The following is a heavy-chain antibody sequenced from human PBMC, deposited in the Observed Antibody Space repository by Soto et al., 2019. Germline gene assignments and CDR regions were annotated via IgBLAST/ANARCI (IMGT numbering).Heavy chain of an antibody. D-gene: IGHD6-13*01. Sequence: QVQLVESGGGVVQPGRSLRLSCAASGFSFSSYALYWVRQAPGKGLEWVALISYNGIDEYYADSVKGRFTISRDSSTNTLSLHMNSLRGEDTAVYYGARAPPRGIAAPGTWGSGMDVCGQGTTVTVSS. V-gene: IGHV3-30-3*01. CDR1: GFSFSSYA. J-gene: IGHJ6*02. CDR2: ISYNGIDE. CDR3: ARAPPRGIAAPGTWGSGMDV.